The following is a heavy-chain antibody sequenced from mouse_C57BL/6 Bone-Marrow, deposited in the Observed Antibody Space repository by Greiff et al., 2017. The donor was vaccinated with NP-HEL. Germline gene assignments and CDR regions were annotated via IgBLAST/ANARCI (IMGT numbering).Heavy chain of an antibody. Sequence: VQLVESGPGLVAPSQSLSITCTVSGFSLTSYGVSWVRQPPGKGLEWLGVIWGDGGTNYHSALISRLSISKDNSKSQVFLKLNSLQTDDTATYYCSKIRIMVTARYFDVWGTGTTVTVSS. J-gene: IGHJ1*03. V-gene: IGHV2-3*01. CDR2: IWGDGGT. CDR1: GFSLTSYG. CDR3: SKIRIMVTARYFDV. D-gene: IGHD2-2*01.